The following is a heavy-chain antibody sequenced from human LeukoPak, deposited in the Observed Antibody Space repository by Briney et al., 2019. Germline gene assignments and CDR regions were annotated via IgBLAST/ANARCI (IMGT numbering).Heavy chain of an antibody. V-gene: IGHV3-23*01. CDR2: ISGSGGST. J-gene: IGHJ4*02. CDR3: ARDYYDGSAYYSYYEY. CDR1: GFTFSSYA. D-gene: IGHD3-22*01. Sequence: GSLRLSCAASGFTFSSYAMSWVRQAPGKGLEWVSAISGSGGSTYYADSVKGRFTISRDNSKNTLSLRMNSLRAEDTAVYYCARDYYDGSAYYSYYEYWGQGTLVTVSS.